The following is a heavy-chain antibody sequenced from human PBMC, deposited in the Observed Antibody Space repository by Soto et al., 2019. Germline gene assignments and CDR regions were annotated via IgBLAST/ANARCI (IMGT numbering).Heavy chain of an antibody. D-gene: IGHD4-17*01. V-gene: IGHV3-30-3*01. CDR3: ARDRYYCDLRWFDP. CDR1: GFTFSSYA. Sequence: QVQLVESGGGVVQPGRSLRLSCAASGFTFSSYAMHWVRQAPGKGLEWVAVISYDGSNKYYADSVKGRFNICRDNSKNTLYLQMNSLRAEDTAVYYCARDRYYCDLRWFDPWGQGTLVTVSS. J-gene: IGHJ5*02. CDR2: ISYDGSNK.